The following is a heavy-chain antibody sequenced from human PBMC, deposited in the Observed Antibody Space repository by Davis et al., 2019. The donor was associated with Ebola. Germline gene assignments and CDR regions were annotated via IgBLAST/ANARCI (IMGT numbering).Heavy chain of an antibody. V-gene: IGHV1-18*01. Sequence: ASVKVSCKASGYTFTSYGISWVRQAPGQGLEWMGWISAYNGNTNYAQKLQGRVTMTTDTSTSTAYMELRSLRSDDTAVYYCARDSDYYDFWSGYYPDWFDPWGQGTLVTVSS. CDR2: ISAYNGNT. D-gene: IGHD3-3*01. CDR1: GYTFTSYG. CDR3: ARDSDYYDFWSGYYPDWFDP. J-gene: IGHJ5*02.